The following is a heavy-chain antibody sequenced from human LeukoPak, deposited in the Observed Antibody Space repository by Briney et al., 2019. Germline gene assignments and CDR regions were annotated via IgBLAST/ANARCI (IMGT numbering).Heavy chain of an antibody. D-gene: IGHD6-19*01. Sequence: SETLSLTCTVSGGSISSYYWSWIRQPPWKGLEWIGYIYYSGSTNYNPSLKSRVTISVDTSKNQFSLKLSSVTAADTAVYYCARAVAGRLDAFDIWGQGTMVTVSS. V-gene: IGHV4-59*01. CDR1: GGSISSYY. CDR3: ARAVAGRLDAFDI. CDR2: IYYSGST. J-gene: IGHJ3*02.